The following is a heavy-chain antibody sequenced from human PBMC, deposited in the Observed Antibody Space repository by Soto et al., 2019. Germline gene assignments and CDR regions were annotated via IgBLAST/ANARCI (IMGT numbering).Heavy chain of an antibody. CDR3: ARERSRPYCSGGSCYVGNWFDP. Sequence: QVQLVQSGAEVKKPGASVKVSCKASGYTFTGYYMHWVRQAPGQGLEWMGWINPNSGGTNYAQKFQGRVTMTRDTSISTAYMELSRLRSDDTAVYYCARERSRPYCSGGSCYVGNWFDPWGQGTLVTVSS. V-gene: IGHV1-2*02. CDR2: INPNSGGT. D-gene: IGHD2-15*01. CDR1: GYTFTGYY. J-gene: IGHJ5*02.